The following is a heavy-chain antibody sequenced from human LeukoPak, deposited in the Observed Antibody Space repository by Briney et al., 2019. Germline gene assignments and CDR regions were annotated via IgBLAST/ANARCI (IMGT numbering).Heavy chain of an antibody. CDR2: IVPILRTA. Sequence: ASVKVSCKASGGTFINYAFSWVRQAPGQGLEWMGGIVPILRTANYAQKLQGRLTITADESTSAAYMELSSLRSEDTAVYFCARGVRSSGTYYVDYWGQGTPVSVSS. J-gene: IGHJ4*02. CDR3: ARGVRSSGTYYVDY. V-gene: IGHV1-69*13. D-gene: IGHD1-26*01. CDR1: GGTFINYA.